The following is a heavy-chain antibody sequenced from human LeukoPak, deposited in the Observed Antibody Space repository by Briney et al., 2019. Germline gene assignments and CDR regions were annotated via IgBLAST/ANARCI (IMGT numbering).Heavy chain of an antibody. D-gene: IGHD1-26*01. CDR1: GGSISSSSYY. CDR3: ARQGSGNYLSPVNY. CDR2: IYYSGST. J-gene: IGHJ4*02. V-gene: IGHV4-39*01. Sequence: PSETLSLTCSVSGGSISSSSYYWGWVCQPPGKGLQWIGSIYYSGSTYYNPSLKSRVTISIDTSKNQFSLKLSSVTAADTAVYYCARQGSGNYLSPVNYWGQGTLVTVSS.